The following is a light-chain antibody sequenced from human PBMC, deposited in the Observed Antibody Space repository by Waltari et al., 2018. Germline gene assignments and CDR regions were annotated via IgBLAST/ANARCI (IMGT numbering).Light chain of an antibody. J-gene: IGKJ4*01. V-gene: IGKV4-1*01. CDR2: WAS. CDR3: QQYYRSPLT. CDR1: QSLLSSSNNKNF. Sequence: DIVMTPSPDSLAVSLGERATINCKSSQSLLSSSNNKNFLGWFRQKPGQPPQVLFYWASTRESGVPDRFSVSGSGTDFTLTISSLQAEDVAIYYCQQYYRSPLTFGGGTRVEIK.